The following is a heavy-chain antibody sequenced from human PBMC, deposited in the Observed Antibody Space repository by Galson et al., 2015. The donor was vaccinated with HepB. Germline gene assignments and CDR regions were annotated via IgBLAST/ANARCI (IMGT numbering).Heavy chain of an antibody. CDR2: FDPEEGEI. CDR1: GNTLTESS. V-gene: IGHV1-24*01. J-gene: IGHJ4*02. Sequence: SVKVSCKVSGNTLTESSMHWVRQAPGKGLEWMGGFDPEEGEIIYAQKFQGRVTMTEDTSTDTAHMELRSLRSEDTAVYYCAGLSPYDNRAYPRSGYSDYWGQGTLLTVSS. CDR3: AGLSPYDNRAYPRSGYSDY. D-gene: IGHD3-22*01.